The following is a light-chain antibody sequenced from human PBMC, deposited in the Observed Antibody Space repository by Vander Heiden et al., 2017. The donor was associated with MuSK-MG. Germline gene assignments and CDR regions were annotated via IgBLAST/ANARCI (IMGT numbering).Light chain of an antibody. Sequence: QSVLTQPPSASGTPGQRVTISCSGSSSNIGSNTVSWYQQLPGTAPKLLILNSNQRPSGVPDRFAFSKSGTSASLAISGLQSEDEADDDCAAWDDSLSGGVVFGGGTKLTVL. V-gene: IGLV1-44*01. J-gene: IGLJ2*01. CDR3: AAWDDSLSGGVV. CDR1: SSNIGSNT. CDR2: NSN.